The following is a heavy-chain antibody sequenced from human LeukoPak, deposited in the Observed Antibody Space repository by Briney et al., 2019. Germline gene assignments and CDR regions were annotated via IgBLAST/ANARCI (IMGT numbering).Heavy chain of an antibody. D-gene: IGHD6-19*01. CDR1: GGSINSGRYY. CDR2: IYTSGST. Sequence: SETLSLTCTVSGGSINSGRYYWSWIRQPAGKGLEWIGHIYTSGSTNYNPSLKSRVTISVDTSKNQFSLKLSSVTAADTAVYYCARGGSGWYSYYYYMDVWGKGTTVTVSS. J-gene: IGHJ6*03. V-gene: IGHV4-61*09. CDR3: ARGGSGWYSYYYYMDV.